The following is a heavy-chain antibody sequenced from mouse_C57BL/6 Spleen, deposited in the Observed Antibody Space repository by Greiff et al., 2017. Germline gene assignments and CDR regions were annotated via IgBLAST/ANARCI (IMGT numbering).Heavy chain of an antibody. D-gene: IGHD1-1*01. V-gene: IGHV1-22*01. CDR3: ARERVVAPYYYAMNY. CDR1: GYTFTDYN. J-gene: IGHJ4*01. CDR2: INPNNGGT. Sequence: EVKLQESGPELVKPGASVKMSCKASGYTFTDYNMHWVKQSHGKSLEWIGYINPNNGGTSYNQKFKGQATLTVNKSSSTAYMELRSLTSEDSAVYYSARERVVAPYYYAMNYWGQGTSVTVSS.